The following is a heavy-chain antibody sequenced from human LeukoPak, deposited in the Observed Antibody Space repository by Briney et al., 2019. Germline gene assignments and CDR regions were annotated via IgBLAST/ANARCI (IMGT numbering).Heavy chain of an antibody. V-gene: IGHV3-30*18. J-gene: IGHJ4*02. CDR3: AKDAWAMVRGVID. D-gene: IGHD3-10*01. CDR2: ISYDGSNK. CDR1: GFTFSRYV. Sequence: GGSLRLSCVASGFTFSRYVMNWVRQAPGKGLEWVAVISYDGSNKYYADSVKGRFTISRDNSKNTLYLQMNSLRAEDTAAYYCAKDAWAMVRGVIDWGQGTLVTVSS.